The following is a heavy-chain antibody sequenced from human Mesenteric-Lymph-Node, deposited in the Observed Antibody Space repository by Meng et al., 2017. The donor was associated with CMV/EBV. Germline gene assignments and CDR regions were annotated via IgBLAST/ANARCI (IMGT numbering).Heavy chain of an antibody. CDR3: STAPNPNYSDY. Sequence: GESLKISCTTSGFSFSSYSMNWVRQAPGKGLEWVSSITSGSDYIYYADSLKGRFSISRDNAKNSLYLQVNSLRAEDTAVYYCSTAPNPNYSDYWGQGTLVTVSS. J-gene: IGHJ4*01. CDR1: GFSFSSYS. CDR2: ITSGSDYI. V-gene: IGHV3-21*01.